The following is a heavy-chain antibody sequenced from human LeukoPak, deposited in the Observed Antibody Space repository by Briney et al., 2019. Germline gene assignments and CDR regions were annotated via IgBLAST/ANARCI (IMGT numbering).Heavy chain of an antibody. CDR2: IYYSGST. D-gene: IGHD5-18*01. V-gene: IGHV4-39*01. Sequence: PSETLSLTCTVSGGSIRSSSYYWGWIRQPPGEGLEWIGSIYYSGSTYYNPSLKSRVTISVDTSKNQFSLKLSSVTAADTAVYYCARLDTAMVPFDYWGQGTLVTVSS. J-gene: IGHJ4*02. CDR1: GGSIRSSSYY. CDR3: ARLDTAMVPFDY.